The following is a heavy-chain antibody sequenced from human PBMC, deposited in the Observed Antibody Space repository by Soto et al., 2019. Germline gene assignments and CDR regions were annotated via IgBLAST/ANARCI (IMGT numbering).Heavy chain of an antibody. V-gene: IGHV1-18*01. CDR3: ARDSPPVDY. J-gene: IGHJ4*02. CDR2: ISAYNGNT. Sequence: GAPLKVSCKASGYTFTNYGISWVRQAPGQGLEWMGWISAYNGNTKYAQKLQGRVTMTTDTSTSTAYMELRSLRSDDTAVYYCARDSPPVDYWGQGTLVTVSS. CDR1: GYTFTNYG.